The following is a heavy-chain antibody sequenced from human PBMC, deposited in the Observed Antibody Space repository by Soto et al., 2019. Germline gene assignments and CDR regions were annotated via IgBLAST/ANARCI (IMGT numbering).Heavy chain of an antibody. V-gene: IGHV1-69*08. CDR3: ARPDFGDYWYFDL. CDR1: GGTFSSHT. CDR2: SIPALGTA. J-gene: IGHJ2*01. D-gene: IGHD4-17*01. Sequence: QDQLVQSGAEVKKPGSSVKVSCKASGGTFSSHTFSWVRQAPGQGLEWMGRSIPALGTATYAQKFQGRVTITADESATTVYMELTSLRSEDTAVYYCARPDFGDYWYFDLWGRGTLVTVSS.